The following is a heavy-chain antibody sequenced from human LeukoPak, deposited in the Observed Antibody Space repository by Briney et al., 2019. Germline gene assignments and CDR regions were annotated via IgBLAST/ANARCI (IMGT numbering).Heavy chain of an antibody. CDR2: ISSRSTYT. CDR1: GFTFSDYY. J-gene: IGHJ3*02. D-gene: IGHD3-22*01. CDR3: ARNSYYYDSSGYYPGAFDI. Sequence: GGSLRLSCAASGFTFSDYYMSWIRQAPGKGLEWVSLISSRSTYTNYADSVKGRFTISRDNSKNTLYLQMNSLRAEDTAVYYCARNSYYYDSSGYYPGAFDIWGQGTMVTVSS. V-gene: IGHV3-11*06.